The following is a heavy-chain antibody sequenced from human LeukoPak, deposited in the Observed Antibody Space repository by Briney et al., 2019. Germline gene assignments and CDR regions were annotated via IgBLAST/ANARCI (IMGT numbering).Heavy chain of an antibody. J-gene: IGHJ6*02. Sequence: SETLSLTCGIYGGSFSNFYWSWIRQPSGKGQEWIGEINHSRSTNYNPSLKSRVTVSVDTSKNQFSLKLSSVTAADTAMYYCARGGTGWDDAYFYYYYGMDVWGQGTTVTVSS. CDR3: ARGGTGWDDAYFYYYYGMDV. CDR2: INHSRST. D-gene: IGHD3/OR15-3a*01. CDR1: GGSFSNFY. V-gene: IGHV4-34*01.